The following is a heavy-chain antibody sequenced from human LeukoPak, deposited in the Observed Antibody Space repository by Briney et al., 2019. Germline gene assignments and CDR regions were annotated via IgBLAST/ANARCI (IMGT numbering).Heavy chain of an antibody. D-gene: IGHD2-15*01. CDR3: AQTRFISPRYCFDY. Sequence: GGSLRLSCAASGFTFSNYAMSWVRQAPGKGLEWVSGIGNSGTSTYYADSVKGRLTISRDNSKDTLFLQMNSLRAEDTAVHFCAQTRFISPRYCFDYWGQGTLVTVSS. CDR1: GFTFSNYA. CDR2: IGNSGTST. V-gene: IGHV3-23*01. J-gene: IGHJ4*02.